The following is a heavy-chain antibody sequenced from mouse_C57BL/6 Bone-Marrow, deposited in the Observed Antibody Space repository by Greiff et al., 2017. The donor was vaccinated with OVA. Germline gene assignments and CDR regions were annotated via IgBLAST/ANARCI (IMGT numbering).Heavy chain of an antibody. J-gene: IGHJ2*01. CDR3: ARHESSYYYGSRGGFDY. CDR1: GYTFTEYT. Sequence: VQLQQSGAELVKPGASVKLSCKASGYTFTEYTIHWVKQRSGQGLEWIGWFYPGSGSIKYNEKFKDKATLTADKSSSTVYMELSRLTSEDSAVYFCARHESSYYYGSRGGFDYWGQGTTLTVSS. D-gene: IGHD1-1*01. V-gene: IGHV1-62-2*01. CDR2: FYPGSGSI.